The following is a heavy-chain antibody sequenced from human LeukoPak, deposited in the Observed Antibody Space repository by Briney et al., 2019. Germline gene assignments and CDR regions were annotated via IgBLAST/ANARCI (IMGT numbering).Heavy chain of an antibody. D-gene: IGHD2-2*01. V-gene: IGHV4-34*01. J-gene: IGHJ6*02. CDR3: ARGLSVVPAAIDYYYYGMDV. CDR1: GGSISSYY. Sequence: PSETLSLTCTVSGGSISSYYWSWIRQPPGKGLEWIGEINHSGSTNYNPSLKSRVTISVDTSKNQFSLKLSSVTAADTAVYYCARGLSVVPAAIDYYYYGMDVWGQGTTVTVSS. CDR2: INHSGST.